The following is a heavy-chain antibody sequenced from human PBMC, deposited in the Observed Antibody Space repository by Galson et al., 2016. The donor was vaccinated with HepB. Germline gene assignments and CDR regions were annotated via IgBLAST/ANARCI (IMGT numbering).Heavy chain of an antibody. CDR1: GGSISSSSYY. J-gene: IGHJ4*02. Sequence: SETLSLTCTVSGGSISSSSYYWGWIRQPPGKGLEWIGTIYYTGNTYYNPSLKSRVTISVDTTKNQPSLNLRSVTAADTAVYYCARHLHNDGSDHFDYWGQGTLVTVSS. CDR2: IYYTGNT. D-gene: IGHD3-10*01. V-gene: IGHV4-39*01. CDR3: ARHLHNDGSDHFDY.